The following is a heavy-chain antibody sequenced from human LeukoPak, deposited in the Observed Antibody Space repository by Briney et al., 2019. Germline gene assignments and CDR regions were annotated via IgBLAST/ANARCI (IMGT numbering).Heavy chain of an antibody. J-gene: IGHJ5*02. D-gene: IGHD3-10*01. CDR2: IYTSGNT. CDR3: AREITMVRGVNGRTSWFDP. CDR1: GGSISSYY. Sequence: SETLSLTCTVSGGSISSYYWSWIRQPAGKGLEWIGRIYTSGNTNYNPSLKSRVTMSVDTSKNQFSLKLTSVTAADTAVYYCAREITMVRGVNGRTSWFDPWGQGTLVTVSS. V-gene: IGHV4-4*07.